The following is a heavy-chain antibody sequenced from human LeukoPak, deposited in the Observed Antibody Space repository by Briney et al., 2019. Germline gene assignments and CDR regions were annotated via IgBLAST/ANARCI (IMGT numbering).Heavy chain of an antibody. CDR3: ARLDEGFYYDGYGYNF. CDR2: IYPGDSET. V-gene: IGHV5-51*01. J-gene: IGHJ4*02. CDR1: GYRFSNYR. D-gene: IGHD3-22*01. Sequence: GEPLQISCKGSGYRFSNYRLAWVRQLPGEGLEWMGIIYPGDSETTYSPSFQGHVTISADKSVTTAYLQWSSLKPSDTAIYYCARLDEGFYYDGYGYNFWGQGTLVTVSS.